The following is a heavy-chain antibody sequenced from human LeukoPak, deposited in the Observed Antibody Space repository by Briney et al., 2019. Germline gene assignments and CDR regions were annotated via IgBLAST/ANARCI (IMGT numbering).Heavy chain of an antibody. CDR1: GFTFGDYG. V-gene: IGHV3-20*01. CDR3: ARGPPYCSGGSCYSRGPYYFDY. J-gene: IGHJ4*02. Sequence: GGSLRLSCAASGFTFGDYGMSWVRQAPGKGLEWVSGINWNGGSTGYADSVKGRFTISRDNAKNSLYLQMNSLRAEDTALYHCARGPPYCSGGSCYSRGPYYFDYWGQGTLVTVSS. CDR2: INWNGGST. D-gene: IGHD2-15*01.